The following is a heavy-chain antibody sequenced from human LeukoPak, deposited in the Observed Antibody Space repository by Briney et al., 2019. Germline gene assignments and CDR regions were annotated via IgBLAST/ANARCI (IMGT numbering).Heavy chain of an antibody. D-gene: IGHD3-10*01. J-gene: IGHJ5*02. CDR3: ARDTTLYYGSGSFSNWFDP. V-gene: IGHV4-34*01. CDR1: GGSFSGYY. CDR2: INHSGST. Sequence: SETLSLTCAVYGGSFSGYYWSWIRQPPGKGLEWIGEINHSGSTNYNPSLKSRVTISVDTSKNQFSLKLSSATAADTAVYYCARDTTLYYGSGSFSNWFDPWGQGTLVTVSS.